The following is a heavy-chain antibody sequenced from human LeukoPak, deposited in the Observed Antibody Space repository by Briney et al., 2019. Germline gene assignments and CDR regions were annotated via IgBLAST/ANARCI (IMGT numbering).Heavy chain of an antibody. J-gene: IGHJ4*03. Sequence: GESLKISCKISGDTLMNYWIGWVRQMPGRGLEWMGMIFPGDSSTRYSPSFQGQVTISADKSINIAYLQWSSLKASDTAMYYCARSIYDSGSFSGFDYWGQGTTVTVSS. D-gene: IGHD3-10*01. CDR2: IFPGDSST. CDR1: GDTLMNYW. V-gene: IGHV5-51*01. CDR3: ARSIYDSGSFSGFDY.